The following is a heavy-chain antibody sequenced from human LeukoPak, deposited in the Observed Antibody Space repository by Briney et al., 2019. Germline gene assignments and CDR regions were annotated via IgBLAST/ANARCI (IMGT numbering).Heavy chain of an antibody. V-gene: IGHV5-51*01. D-gene: IGHD6-19*01. CDR3: ARCKAVAGTINAFDF. CDR2: NYHGDSEA. J-gene: IGHJ3*01. Sequence: GESLKISCKGSGYSFTSYWIGWGRQMPGKDLEWMGINYHGDSEARYSPSFQGQVTISVDKSINTAYLQWRSLKASDTAMYYCARCKAVAGTINAFDFWGQGTMVTVSS. CDR1: GYSFTSYW.